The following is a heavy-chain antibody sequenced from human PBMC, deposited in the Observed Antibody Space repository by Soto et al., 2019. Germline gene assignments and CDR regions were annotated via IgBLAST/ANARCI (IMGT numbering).Heavy chain of an antibody. D-gene: IGHD5-12*01. Sequence: GASVKVSCKASGFTFTSSAVQWVRQAPGKGLEWMGGFDPEDGETIYAQKFQGRVTMTEDTSTDTAYMELSSLRSEDTAVYYCATDPLFKGGGYITNYWGQGTLVTVSS. CDR3: ATDPLFKGGGYITNY. CDR1: GFTFTSSA. J-gene: IGHJ4*02. V-gene: IGHV1-24*01. CDR2: FDPEDGET.